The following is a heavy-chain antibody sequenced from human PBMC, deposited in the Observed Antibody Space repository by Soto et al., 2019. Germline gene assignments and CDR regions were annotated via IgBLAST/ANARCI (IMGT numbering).Heavy chain of an antibody. V-gene: IGHV3-23*01. J-gene: IGHJ4*02. CDR2: ISADGEKS. Sequence: DVQLLESGGGFIQPGGSLRLSCAASGFTFTDYAFSWVRQAPGQGLERVSVISADGEKSLHADSVKDRFTISRDNSKGTIELHMASLTVDDTAVYFWAREMSLGGILVAEPFDYWGQGPLITVSS. CDR3: AREMSLGGILVAEPFDY. D-gene: IGHD2-15*01. CDR1: GFTFTDYA.